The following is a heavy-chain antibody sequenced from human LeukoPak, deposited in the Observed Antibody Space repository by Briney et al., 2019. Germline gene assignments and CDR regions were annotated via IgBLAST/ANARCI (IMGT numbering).Heavy chain of an antibody. CDR3: ARGYFDSSGYYHLGY. Sequence: GSLRLSCAASGFTFSGYSMDWVRQAPGKGLEWVSYISSSSGITYYADSVKGRFTISRDNAKNSLYLQVNSLRDEDTAVYYCARGYFDSSGYYHLGYWGQGTLVTVSS. CDR1: GFTFSGYS. J-gene: IGHJ4*02. D-gene: IGHD3-22*01. CDR2: ISSSSGIT. V-gene: IGHV3-48*02.